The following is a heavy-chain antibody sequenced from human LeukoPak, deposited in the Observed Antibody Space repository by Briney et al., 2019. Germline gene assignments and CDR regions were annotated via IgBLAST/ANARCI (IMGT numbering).Heavy chain of an antibody. CDR3: TTDGLDGYNYGYYFDY. CDR2: TRNKAKAFTT. Sequence: GGSLRLSCAASGFIFSDHYLDWFRQGPGKGLEWVGRTRNKAKAFTTEYAASVKGRFTISRDDSKSSLYLQMNSLKTEDTAVYYCTTDGLDGYNYGYYFDYWGQGTLVTVSS. V-gene: IGHV3-72*01. CDR1: GFIFSDHY. D-gene: IGHD5-24*01. J-gene: IGHJ4*02.